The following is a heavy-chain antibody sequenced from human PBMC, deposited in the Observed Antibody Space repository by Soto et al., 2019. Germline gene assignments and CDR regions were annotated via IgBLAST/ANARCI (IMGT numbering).Heavy chain of an antibody. Sequence: QGYLVQSGAEVKKPGASVRVSCKASGSTFSNFGIAWVRLAPGQGLEWMGWISADSGNTHYAQSFQGRFTVTIDTSTGTASMELRSLTSDDTANYYCAYCYVGVDNYYGVDVWGQGTTVTVSS. V-gene: IGHV1-18*04. D-gene: IGHD3-10*02. CDR3: AYCYVGVDNYYGVDV. CDR2: ISADSGNT. J-gene: IGHJ6*02. CDR1: GSTFSNFG.